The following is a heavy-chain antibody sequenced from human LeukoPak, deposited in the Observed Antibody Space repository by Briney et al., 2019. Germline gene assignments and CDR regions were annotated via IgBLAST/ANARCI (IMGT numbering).Heavy chain of an antibody. V-gene: IGHV1-69*05. Sequence: ASVKVSCKASGGTFSSYAISWVRQAPGQGLEWMGRIIPIFGTANYAQKFQGSVTITTDESTSTAYMELSSLRSEDTAVYCCARSAQYSSGWYSFDYWGQGTLVTVSS. D-gene: IGHD6-19*01. J-gene: IGHJ4*02. CDR2: IIPIFGTA. CDR1: GGTFSSYA. CDR3: ARSAQYSSGWYSFDY.